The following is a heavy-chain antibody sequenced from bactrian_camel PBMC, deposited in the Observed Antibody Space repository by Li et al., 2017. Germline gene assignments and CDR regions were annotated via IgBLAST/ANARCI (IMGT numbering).Heavy chain of an antibody. V-gene: IGHV3S30*01. Sequence: QLVESGGGLVQPGGSLRLSCATSGFRFNHTAMSWFRQPPGKAREGIATIFTGGGNTYYADSVKGRFTISQDNDKYTVYLQMNSLKPEDTAVYYCAASDGSAYETARPPCVSHLFHLWGQGTQVTVS. CDR3: AASDGSAYETARPPCVSHLFHL. CDR1: GFRFNHTA. CDR2: IFTGGGNT. J-gene: IGHJ4*01. D-gene: IGHD2*01.